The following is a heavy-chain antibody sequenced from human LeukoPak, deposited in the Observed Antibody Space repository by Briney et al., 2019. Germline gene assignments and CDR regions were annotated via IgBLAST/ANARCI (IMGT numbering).Heavy chain of an antibody. J-gene: IGHJ4*02. Sequence: GGSLRLSCAASGFTFSSYAMSWVRQAPGKGLEWVSAISGSGDSVYYADSVKGRFTISRDNSKNTLYLQMNTLRAEDTAVYYCAKRPSDYYGSSGYYFDFWGQGTLVTVSS. CDR1: GFTFSSYA. CDR3: AKRPSDYYGSSGYYFDF. D-gene: IGHD3-22*01. CDR2: ISGSGDSV. V-gene: IGHV3-23*01.